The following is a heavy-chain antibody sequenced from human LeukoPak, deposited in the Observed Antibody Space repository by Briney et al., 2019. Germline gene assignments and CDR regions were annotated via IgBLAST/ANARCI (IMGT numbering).Heavy chain of an antibody. CDR1: GFTFSTYA. CDR2: ISGSGGST. CDR3: AREFPHGGNDY. D-gene: IGHD4-23*01. V-gene: IGHV3-23*01. Sequence: GGSLRLSCAASGFTFSTYAMSWVRQAPGKGLEWVSAISGSGGSTYYADSVKGRFTISRDNAKNSLYLQMNSLRAEDTALYYCAREFPHGGNDYWGQGTLVTVSS. J-gene: IGHJ4*02.